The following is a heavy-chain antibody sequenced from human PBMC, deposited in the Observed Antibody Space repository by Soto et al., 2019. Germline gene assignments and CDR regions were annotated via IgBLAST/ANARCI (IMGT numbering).Heavy chain of an antibody. Sequence: GGSLRLSCAASGFTFSGSAMHWVRQASGKGLEWVGHIRSKTNSYATAYAASVKGRFTISRDDSKNTAYLQMDSLKTEDTGLYYCTTDRGIEAAFIYASWGLGTLVTVSS. D-gene: IGHD2-2*01. J-gene: IGHJ5*02. CDR3: TTDRGIEAAFIYAS. CDR1: GFTFSGSA. CDR2: IRSKTNSYAT. V-gene: IGHV3-73*01.